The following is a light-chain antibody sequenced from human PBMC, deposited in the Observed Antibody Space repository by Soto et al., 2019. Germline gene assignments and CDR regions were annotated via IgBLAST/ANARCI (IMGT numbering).Light chain of an antibody. CDR2: GAS. V-gene: IGKV3-15*01. CDR1: QSVSNN. J-gene: IGKJ1*01. Sequence: EKVMTQSPATLSVSPGERATLSCRASQSVSNNVAWYQQQPGQAPRLLIYGASTRATGIPARFSGSGSGTEFTLTISSLQSEDFAVYYCQQYNNWPRTFGQGTKVDI. CDR3: QQYNNWPRT.